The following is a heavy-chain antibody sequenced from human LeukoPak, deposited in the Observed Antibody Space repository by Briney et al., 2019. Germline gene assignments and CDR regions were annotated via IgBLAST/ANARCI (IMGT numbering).Heavy chain of an antibody. Sequence: SQTLSLTCAISGDSVSSNSATWNWIRQSPSRGLEWLGRTYYRSKWYNHYAVSVKSRITINPDTSKNQFSLQLNSVTPEDTAVYYCAGQSTQFYYFDYWGQGTLVTVSS. V-gene: IGHV6-1*01. J-gene: IGHJ4*02. CDR3: AGQSTQFYYFDY. CDR2: TYYRSKWYN. CDR1: GDSVSSNSAT. D-gene: IGHD2-2*01.